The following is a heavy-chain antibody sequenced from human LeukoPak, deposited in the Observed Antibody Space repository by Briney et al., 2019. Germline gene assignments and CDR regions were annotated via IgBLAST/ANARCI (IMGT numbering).Heavy chain of an antibody. CDR3: AKERYYYDSSGYERRRYFQH. Sequence: GGSLRLSCVVSGFNLSNYGMNWVRQAPGKGLEWVSAISGSGGSTYYADSVKGRFTISRDNSKNPLYLQMNSLRAEDTAVYYCAKERYYYDSSGYERRRYFQHWGQGTLVTVSS. CDR1: GFNLSNYG. CDR2: ISGSGGST. D-gene: IGHD3-22*01. J-gene: IGHJ1*01. V-gene: IGHV3-23*01.